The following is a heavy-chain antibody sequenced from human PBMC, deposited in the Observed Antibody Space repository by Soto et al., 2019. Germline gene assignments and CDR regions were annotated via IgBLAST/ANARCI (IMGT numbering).Heavy chain of an antibody. Sequence: EVQLVESGGGLVQPGRSLRLSCAASGFTFDDYAMNWVRQAPGKGLEWVSGISWNSGSIGYADSVKGRFTISRDNAKNSLYLQMNSQRAEDTALYYYAKGKYNSNDGNYSNYWGQGTLVTVSS. CDR3: AKGKYNSNDGNYSNY. CDR1: GFTFDDYA. D-gene: IGHD1-20*01. CDR2: ISWNSGSI. J-gene: IGHJ4*02. V-gene: IGHV3-9*01.